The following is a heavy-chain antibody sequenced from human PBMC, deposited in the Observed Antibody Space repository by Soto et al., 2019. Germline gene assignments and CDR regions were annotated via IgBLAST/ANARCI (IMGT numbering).Heavy chain of an antibody. J-gene: IGHJ4*02. Sequence: GGSLRLSCAASGFTFSSYGMHWVRQAPGKGLEWVAVISYDGSNKYYADSVKGRFTISRDNSKNTLYLQMNSLRAEDTAVYYCAKDGPSEKQWLVTTPTQPFDYWGQGTLVTVSS. CDR1: GFTFSSYG. V-gene: IGHV3-30*18. CDR3: AKDGPSEKQWLVTTPTQPFDY. CDR2: ISYDGSNK. D-gene: IGHD6-19*01.